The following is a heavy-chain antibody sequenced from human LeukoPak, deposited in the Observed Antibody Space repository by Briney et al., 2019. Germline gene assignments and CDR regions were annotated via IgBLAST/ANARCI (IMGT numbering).Heavy chain of an antibody. J-gene: IGHJ4*02. CDR3: ARDVYYDSSYFFDY. D-gene: IGHD3-22*01. V-gene: IGHV1-18*01. Sequence: KFQGRVTMTTDTSTSTAYMELRSLRSDDTAVYYCARDVYYDSSYFFDYWGQGTLGTVSS.